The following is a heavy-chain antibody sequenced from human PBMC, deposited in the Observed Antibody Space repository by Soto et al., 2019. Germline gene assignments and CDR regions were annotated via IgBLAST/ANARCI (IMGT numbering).Heavy chain of an antibody. V-gene: IGHV3-49*04. CDR3: TRGEYNDGGALMDD. J-gene: IGHJ6*02. CDR2: IRRKAYVLTT. D-gene: IGHD3-16*01. Sequence: GSLGLSGPTSGFAFGDYGMSWVRQAPGKGLEWVGFIRRKAYVLTTDYAAYVKGRFTISGDESISIAYLQRTSLKTEDTAVYYCTRGEYNDGGALMDDWGQGTMVTVYS. CDR1: GFAFGDYG.